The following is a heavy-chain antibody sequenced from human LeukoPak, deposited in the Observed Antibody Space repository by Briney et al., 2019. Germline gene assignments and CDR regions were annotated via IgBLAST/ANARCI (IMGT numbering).Heavy chain of an antibody. Sequence: GGSLRLSCAASGFTFSSYAMSWVRQAPGKGLEWVSGINWNGGSTGYADSVKGRFTISRDNAKNSLYLQMNSLRAEDTALYHCARGNRGNYYDSSGYHFDYWGQGTLVTVSS. J-gene: IGHJ4*02. CDR1: GFTFSSYA. CDR3: ARGNRGNYYDSSGYHFDY. CDR2: INWNGGST. V-gene: IGHV3-20*01. D-gene: IGHD3-22*01.